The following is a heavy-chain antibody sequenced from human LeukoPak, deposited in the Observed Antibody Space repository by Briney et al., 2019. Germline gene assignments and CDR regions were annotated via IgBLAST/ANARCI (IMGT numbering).Heavy chain of an antibody. V-gene: IGHV1-18*01. Sequence: ASVKVSCKASGYTFTNYGISWVRQAPGQALEWMGWVSAYNGNTKYAQKLQGRVTMTTDTSTSTAYMELRSLRSDDTAVYYCARVTYDYGDSDFDYWGQGTLVTVSS. CDR2: VSAYNGNT. J-gene: IGHJ4*02. D-gene: IGHD4-17*01. CDR3: ARVTYDYGDSDFDY. CDR1: GYTFTNYG.